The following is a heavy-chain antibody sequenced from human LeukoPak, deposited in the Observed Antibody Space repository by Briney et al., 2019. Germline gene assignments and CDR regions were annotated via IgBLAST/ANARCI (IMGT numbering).Heavy chain of an antibody. Sequence: ESGPTLVNPTQTLTLTCTFSGFSLSTNRVAVGWIRQPPGKALEWLALIYWDDDKRYSPSLKSRLTITKDTSKNQVVLTMTNMDPVDTATSYCAHRPATMIRAVRLDPWGQGILVTVSS. J-gene: IGHJ5*02. V-gene: IGHV2-5*02. CDR2: IYWDDDK. CDR1: GFSLSTNRVA. CDR3: AHRPATMIRAVRLDP. D-gene: IGHD3-10*01.